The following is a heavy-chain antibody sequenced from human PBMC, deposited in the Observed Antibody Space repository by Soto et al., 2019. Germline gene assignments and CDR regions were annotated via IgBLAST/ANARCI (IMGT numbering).Heavy chain of an antibody. D-gene: IGHD1-1*01. V-gene: IGHV4-31*03. Sequence: TLSLTCTVSGGSISSGGYYWSWIRQHPGKGLEWIGYIYYSGSTYYNPSLKSRVTISVDTSKNQFSLKLSSVTAADTAMYYCARLAGTTSSSFFDYWGQGTLVTVSS. J-gene: IGHJ4*02. CDR3: ARLAGTTSSSFFDY. CDR1: GGSISSGGYY. CDR2: IYYSGST.